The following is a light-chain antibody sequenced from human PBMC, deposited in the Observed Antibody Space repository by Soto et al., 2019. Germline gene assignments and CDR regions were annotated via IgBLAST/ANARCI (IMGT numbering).Light chain of an antibody. V-gene: IGKV1-33*01. CDR1: EDISNY. CDR2: DTS. Sequence: DIQMTQSPSSLSASVGDRVTITCQASEDISNYLNWYQQKPGKAPKLLIYDTSTLETGVPARFSGSGSGTNVNFTVSNLHPEDIATYYCQQYDNLPRTFGQGTRVEIK. CDR3: QQYDNLPRT. J-gene: IGKJ1*01.